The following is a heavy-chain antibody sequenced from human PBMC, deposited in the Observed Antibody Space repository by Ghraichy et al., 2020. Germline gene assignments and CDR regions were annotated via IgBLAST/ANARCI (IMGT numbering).Heavy chain of an antibody. CDR3: ARGDCGCDCFRIGYSYYGVDV. Sequence: TLSLTCTVSDVSISSGDYYWSWIRQPPGKGLEWIGYIYYNGNTNYNPSLKSRITISVDTSKNQFSLNLTSVTAADTAVYHCARGDCGCDCFRIGYSYYGVDVWGHGTTVTVSS. CDR2: IYYNGNT. J-gene: IGHJ6*02. V-gene: IGHV4-30-4*01. CDR1: DVSISSGDYY. D-gene: IGHD2-21*01.